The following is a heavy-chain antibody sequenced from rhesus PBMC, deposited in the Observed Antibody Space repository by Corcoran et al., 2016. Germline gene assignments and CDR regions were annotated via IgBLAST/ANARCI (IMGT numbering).Heavy chain of an antibody. CDR2: ISGSGGST. J-gene: IGHJ4*01. Sequence: QLQLQESGPGLVKPSETLSLTCAVSGGSISSNYWSWILQPPGKGLEWIGRISGSGGSTDYNPSLKSRVTISTDTSKKQVSLKLSSVTDADTAVYDCARRVIAAASFDYWGQGVLVTVSS. V-gene: IGHV4-173*01. CDR1: GGSISSNY. D-gene: IGHD6-13*01. CDR3: ARRVIAAASFDY.